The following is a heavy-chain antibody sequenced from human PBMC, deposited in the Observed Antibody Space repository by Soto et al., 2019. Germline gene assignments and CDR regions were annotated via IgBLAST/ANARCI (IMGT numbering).Heavy chain of an antibody. D-gene: IGHD2-8*01. CDR2: IYPGGVNI. J-gene: IGHJ4*02. CDR1: GYTFDTYY. Sequence: GASVKVSCKPSGYTFDTYYRQWVRQAPGQGLERMGTIYPGGVNIGYAQKFQGRVTMTEDTSTDTAYMELSSLRSEDTAVYYCAIWKGYCTNGVCRTLLYFDYWGQGTLVTVSS. CDR3: AIWKGYCTNGVCRTLLYFDY. V-gene: IGHV1-46*02.